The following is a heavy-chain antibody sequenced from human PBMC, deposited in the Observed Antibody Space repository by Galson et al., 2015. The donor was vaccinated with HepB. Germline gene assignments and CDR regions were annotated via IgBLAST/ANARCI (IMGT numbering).Heavy chain of an antibody. CDR3: ARVAGAAYYFNY. D-gene: IGHD1-26*01. CDR2: INSDGSST. J-gene: IGHJ4*02. Sequence: SLRLSCAASGFTFSSYWMHWVRQAPGKGLVWVSRINSDGSSTSYADSVKGRFTISRDNAKNTLYLQMNSLRAEDTAVNYCARVAGAAYYFNYWGQGTLVTVSS. V-gene: IGHV3-74*01. CDR1: GFTFSSYW.